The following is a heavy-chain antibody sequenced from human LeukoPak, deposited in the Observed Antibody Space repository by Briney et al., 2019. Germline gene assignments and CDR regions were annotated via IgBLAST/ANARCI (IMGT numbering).Heavy chain of an antibody. CDR3: ARSEIGSGSYYNHGYWYFDL. CDR2: IYTSGST. V-gene: IGHV4-4*07. CDR1: GGSISSYY. J-gene: IGHJ2*01. Sequence: PSETLSLTCTVSGGSISSYYWSWIRQPAGKGLEWIGRIYTSGSTNYNPFLKSRVTMSVDTSKNQFSLKLSSVTAADTAVYYCARSEIGSGSYYNHGYWYFDLWGRGTLVTVSS. D-gene: IGHD3-10*01.